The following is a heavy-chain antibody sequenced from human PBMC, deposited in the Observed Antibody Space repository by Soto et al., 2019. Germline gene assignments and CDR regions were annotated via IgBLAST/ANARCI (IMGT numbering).Heavy chain of an antibody. J-gene: IGHJ6*02. CDR1: GFTFSDYY. CDR3: AREEGSGASCFFRCGMAV. D-gene: IGHD2-15*01. V-gene: IGHV3-11*01. Sequence: QVQLVESGGGLVKPGGSLRLSCAASGFTFSDYYMSWIRQAPGKGLEWVSYISSSGSTIYYADSVTGRCTIARDSAKKPRYRQMNSLRGEGTAVYYWAREEGSGASCFFRCGMAVWGQGTTVTVSS. CDR2: ISSSGSTI.